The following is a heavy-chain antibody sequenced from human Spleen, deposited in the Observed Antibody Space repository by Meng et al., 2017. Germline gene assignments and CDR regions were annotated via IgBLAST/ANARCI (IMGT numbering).Heavy chain of an antibody. D-gene: IGHD4-11*01. CDR3: ARGPTTMAHDFDY. CDR1: GGSFSDYY. V-gene: IGHV4-34*01. J-gene: IGHJ4*02. CDR2: INHSGST. Sequence: VQVQQWGACLLKPSETLSLTCVVSGGSFSDYYWSWIRQPPGKGLEWIGEINHSGSTNYNPSLESRATISVDTSQNNLSLKLSSVTAADSAVYYCARGPTTMAHDFDYWGQGTLVTVSS.